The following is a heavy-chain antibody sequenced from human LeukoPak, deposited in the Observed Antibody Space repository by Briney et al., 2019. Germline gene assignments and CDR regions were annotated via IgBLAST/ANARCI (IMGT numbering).Heavy chain of an antibody. CDR1: GFTFSSYG. J-gene: IGHJ5*02. CDR2: IRYDGSNK. V-gene: IGHV3-30*02. CDR3: AKGEYSSSPFDP. D-gene: IGHD6-6*01. Sequence: GSLRLSCAASGFTFSSYGMHWVRQAPGKGLEWVTFIRYDGSNKYYADSVKGRFTISRDNSKNTLYLQMNGLRVEDTAVYYCAKGEYSSSPFDPWGQGTLVTVSS.